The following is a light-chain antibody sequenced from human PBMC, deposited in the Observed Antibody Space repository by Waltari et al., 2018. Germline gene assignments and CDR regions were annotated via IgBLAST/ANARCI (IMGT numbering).Light chain of an antibody. CDR2: WAS. V-gene: IGKV4-1*01. CDR1: QSVVYSSNHKNY. J-gene: IGKJ1*01. CDR3: QQYYDTPRT. Sequence: DFVMTQSPDSLAVSLGQRATIKCKSRQSVVYSSNHKNYLAWYQQKPGQPPRLLFSWASTRESGVPDRFSGSGSGTDFTLTISSLQAEDVAVYYCQQYYDTPRTFGQGTKVEIK.